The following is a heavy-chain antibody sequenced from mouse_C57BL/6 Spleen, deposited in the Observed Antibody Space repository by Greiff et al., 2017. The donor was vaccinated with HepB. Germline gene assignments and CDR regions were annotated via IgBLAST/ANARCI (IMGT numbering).Heavy chain of an antibody. D-gene: IGHD1-1*01. CDR2: ISDGGSYT. CDR1: GFTFSSYA. Sequence: EVQLVESGGGLVKPGGSLKLSCAASGFTFSSYAMSWVRQTPEKRLEWVATISDGGSYTYYPDNVKGRFTISRDNAKNNLYLQMSHLKSEDTAMYYCARENYGSNAMDYWGQGTSVTVSS. J-gene: IGHJ4*01. V-gene: IGHV5-4*01. CDR3: ARENYGSNAMDY.